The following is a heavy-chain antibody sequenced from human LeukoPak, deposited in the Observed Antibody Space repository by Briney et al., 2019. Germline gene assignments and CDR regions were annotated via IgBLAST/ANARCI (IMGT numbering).Heavy chain of an antibody. CDR2: INHSGST. CDR3: ARAPAGYCSSTSCPHFDY. Sequence: PSETLSLTCAVYGGSFSGYYWSWIRQPPGKGLEWIGEINHSGSTNYNPSPKSRVTISVDTSKNQFSLKLSSVTAADTAVYYCARAPAGYCSSTSCPHFDYWGQGTLVTVSS. CDR1: GGSFSGYY. D-gene: IGHD2-2*03. V-gene: IGHV4-34*01. J-gene: IGHJ4*02.